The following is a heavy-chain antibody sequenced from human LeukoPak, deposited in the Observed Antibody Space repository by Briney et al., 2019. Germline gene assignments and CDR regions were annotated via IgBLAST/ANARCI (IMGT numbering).Heavy chain of an antibody. V-gene: IGHV3-48*01. CDR2: ISSSSSTI. J-gene: IGHJ6*03. CDR3: ARDSGSAYHFYYYMDV. D-gene: IGHD5-12*01. CDR1: GFTFSSYS. Sequence: GGSLRLSCAASGFTFSSYSMNWVRQAPGKGLDWVSYISSSSSTIYYADSVKGRFTISRDNAKNSLYLQMNSLRAEDTAVYYCARDSGSAYHFYYYMDVWGKGTTVTVSS.